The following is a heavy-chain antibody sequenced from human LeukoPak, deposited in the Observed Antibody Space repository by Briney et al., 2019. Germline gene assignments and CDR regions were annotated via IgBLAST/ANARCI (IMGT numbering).Heavy chain of an antibody. CDR1: GFTFSSYA. CDR3: ANRIRPYCSSTSCLLGY. J-gene: IGHJ4*02. V-gene: IGHV3-23*01. Sequence: GGSLRLSCAASGFTFSSYAMSWVRQAPGKGLEWVSAISGSGGSTYYADSVKGRFTISRDNSKNTLYLQMNSLRAEDTAVYYCANRIRPYCSSTSCLLGYWGQGTLVTVSS. D-gene: IGHD2-2*01. CDR2: ISGSGGST.